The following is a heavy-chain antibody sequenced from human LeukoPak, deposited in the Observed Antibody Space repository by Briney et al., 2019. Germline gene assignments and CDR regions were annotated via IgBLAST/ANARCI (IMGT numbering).Heavy chain of an antibody. V-gene: IGHV3-33*08. CDR2: IWYDGSNK. CDR1: GFTFRTYV. D-gene: IGHD2-21*01. Sequence: GGSLRLSCAASGFTFRTYVMHWVRQAPGKGLEWVAFIWYDGSNKYYADSVKGRFTSSRDNSKNPLYPQMNSLSAEGTAVYYRARGFGRYLPPGNDAFDIWGLGTMVTVSS. J-gene: IGHJ3*02. CDR3: ARGFGRYLPPGNDAFDI.